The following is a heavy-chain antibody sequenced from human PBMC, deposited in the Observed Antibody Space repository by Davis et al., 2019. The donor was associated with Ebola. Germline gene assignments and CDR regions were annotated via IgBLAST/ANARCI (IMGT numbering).Heavy chain of an antibody. CDR2: IYHSGST. J-gene: IGHJ3*02. CDR1: GGSISSSNW. D-gene: IGHD4/OR15-4a*01. Sequence: PSETLSLTCAVSGGSISSSNWWSWVRQPPGKGLEWIGEIYHSGSTNYNPSLKSRVTISVDKSKNQFSLKLSSVTAADTAVYYCARAERGLWPSYHDAFDIWGQGTMVTVSS. V-gene: IGHV4-4*02. CDR3: ARAERGLWPSYHDAFDI.